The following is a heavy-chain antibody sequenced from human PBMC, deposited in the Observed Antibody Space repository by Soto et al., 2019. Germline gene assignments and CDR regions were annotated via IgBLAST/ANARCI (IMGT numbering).Heavy chain of an antibody. V-gene: IGHV3-53*05. CDR2: IYSDGST. CDR3: ARGLDV. J-gene: IGHJ6*02. CDR1: GFTVNNNY. Sequence: GGSLRLSCAASGFTVNNNYMSWVRQDPGKGLDWVSIIYSDGSTYYADSVKGRFTISRDNSKNTVYFQMDSLRIEDTALYYCARGLDVWGQGTTVTVSS.